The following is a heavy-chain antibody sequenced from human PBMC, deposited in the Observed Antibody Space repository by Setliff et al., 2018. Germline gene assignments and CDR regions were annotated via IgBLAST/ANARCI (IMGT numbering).Heavy chain of an antibody. CDR3: ARDPCVGGGCKSFDI. CDR1: GYTFTEYY. Sequence: ASVKVSCKASGYTFTEYYMHWVRQAPGQGLEWMGRINGNSGGTNYAQKFQGRVTITTDESTSTAYMELSSLRSEDTAVYYCARDPCVGGGCKSFDIWGQGTMVTVSS. CDR2: INGNSGGT. V-gene: IGHV1-2*06. J-gene: IGHJ3*02. D-gene: IGHD6-19*01.